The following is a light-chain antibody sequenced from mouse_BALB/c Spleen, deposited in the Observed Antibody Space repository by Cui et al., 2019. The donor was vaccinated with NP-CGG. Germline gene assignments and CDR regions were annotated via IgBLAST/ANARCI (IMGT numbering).Light chain of an antibody. CDR2: GTN. CDR3: VLWYSNHWV. V-gene: IGLV1*01. Sequence: QAFVTSESVLTTSPGETVTLTCRSSTGAVTTSNYANWVQEKPDHLFTGLIGGTNNRAPGVPARFSGSLIGDKAALTITGAQTEDEAIYFCVLWYSNHWVFGGGTKLTVL. J-gene: IGLJ1*01. CDR1: TGAVTTSNY.